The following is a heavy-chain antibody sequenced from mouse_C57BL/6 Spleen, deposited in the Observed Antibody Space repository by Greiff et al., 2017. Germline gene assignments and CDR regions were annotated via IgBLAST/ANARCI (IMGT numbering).Heavy chain of an antibody. CDR3: ARDYYGSSSCAY. CDR1: GYTFTGSW. Sequence: LQQSGASVKLSCKATGYTFTGSWIEWVKQRPGHGLEWIGEILPGSGSTNYNEKFKGKATFTADTSSNTAYMQLSSLTTEDAAIEYCARDYYGSSSCAYWGQGTLVTVSA. V-gene: IGHV1-9*01. D-gene: IGHD1-1*01. J-gene: IGHJ3*01. CDR2: ILPGSGST.